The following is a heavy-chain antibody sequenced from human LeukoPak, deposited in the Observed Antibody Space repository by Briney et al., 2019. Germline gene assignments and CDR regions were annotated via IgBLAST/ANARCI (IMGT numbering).Heavy chain of an antibody. Sequence: KPPETLSLTCTVSGYSISSGYYWGWIRQPPGKGLEWIGYIYHGGRTDYNPSLKSRVTISVDTSKNQFSLKLSSVTAADTAVYYCPRGAVTKPLDYWGQGTLVTVSS. D-gene: IGHD4-17*01. CDR2: IYHGGRT. CDR3: PRGAVTKPLDY. CDR1: GYSISSGYY. V-gene: IGHV4-38-2*02. J-gene: IGHJ4*02.